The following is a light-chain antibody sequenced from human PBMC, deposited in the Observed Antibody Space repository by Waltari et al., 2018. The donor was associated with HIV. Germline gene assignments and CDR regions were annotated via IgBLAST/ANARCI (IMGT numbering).Light chain of an antibody. Sequence: SYVLTQPPSVSVAPGQTARITCGGENIGSKSVHWYQQKAGQAPVLVVYDDNDRPSGIPDRFSGSNSGNTATLKISRVEDGDEADYYCQVWDSSRNHVVFGGGTKVAVV. CDR2: DDN. V-gene: IGLV3-21*02. CDR3: QVWDSSRNHVV. J-gene: IGLJ3*02. CDR1: NIGSKS.